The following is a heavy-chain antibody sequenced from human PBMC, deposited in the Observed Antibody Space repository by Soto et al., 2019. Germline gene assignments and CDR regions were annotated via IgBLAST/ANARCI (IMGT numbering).Heavy chain of an antibody. D-gene: IGHD5-12*01. CDR2: INPNSGGT. V-gene: IGHV1-2*02. J-gene: IGHJ6*02. Sequence: ASVKVSCKASGYTFTGYYMHWVLQAPGQGLEWMGWINPNSGGTNYAQKFQGRVTMTRDTSISTAYMELSRLRSDDTAVYYCATRGGYSGYDYTYYYYYGMDVWGQGTTVTVSS. CDR3: ATRGGYSGYDYTYYYYYGMDV. CDR1: GYTFTGYY.